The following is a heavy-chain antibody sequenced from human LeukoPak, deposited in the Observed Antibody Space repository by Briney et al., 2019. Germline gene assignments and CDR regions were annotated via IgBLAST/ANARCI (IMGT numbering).Heavy chain of an antibody. D-gene: IGHD3-3*01. CDR2: IKKDGSEK. CDR3: ARGDFWSSYYDYYYGMDV. CDR1: GFTSSSYW. V-gene: IGHV3-7*01. J-gene: IGHJ6*02. Sequence: GGSLRLSCAASGFTSSSYWMSWVRQAPGKGLEWVANIKKDGSEKYYVDSVKGRFTISRDNAKNTLYAQMNSLRAEDTAVYYCARGDFWSSYYDYYYGMDVWGQGTTVTVSS.